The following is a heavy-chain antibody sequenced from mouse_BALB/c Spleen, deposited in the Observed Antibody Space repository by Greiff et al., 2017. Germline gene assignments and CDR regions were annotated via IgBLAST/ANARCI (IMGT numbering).Heavy chain of an antibody. Sequence: EVQLVESGAELVRSGASVKLSCTASGFNIKDYYMHWVKQRPEQGLEWIGWIDPENGDTEYAPKFQGKATMTADTSSNTAYLQLSSLTSEDTAVYYCNAAGGYYAMDYWGQGTSVTVSS. CDR3: NAAGGYYAMDY. D-gene: IGHD4-1*01. J-gene: IGHJ4*01. CDR2: IDPENGDT. CDR1: GFNIKDYY. V-gene: IGHV14-4*02.